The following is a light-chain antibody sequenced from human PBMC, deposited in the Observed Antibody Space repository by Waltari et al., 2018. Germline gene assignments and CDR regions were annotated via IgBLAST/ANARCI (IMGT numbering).Light chain of an antibody. Sequence: EIVLTQSPATLSLSPGERATLSCGASESIASNYFAWYQHRPGLPPRLLIPDTSMRATGIPDRFSGAGSGTDFTLTISRLEPEDFAVYYCQQYGGSPTFGQGTKVEIK. CDR2: DTS. V-gene: IGKV3D-20*01. CDR1: ESIASNY. J-gene: IGKJ1*01. CDR3: QQYGGSPT.